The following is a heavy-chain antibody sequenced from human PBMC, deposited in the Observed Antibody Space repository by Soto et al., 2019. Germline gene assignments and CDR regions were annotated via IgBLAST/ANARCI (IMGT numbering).Heavy chain of an antibody. J-gene: IGHJ4*02. CDR2: IDPSDSQT. CDR1: GYSFAGYW. Sequence: SLKISCKGSGYSFAGYWITWVRQKPGKGLEWMGRIDPSDSQTYYSPSFRGHVTISVTKSITTVFLQWSSLRASDTAMYYCARQIYDSDTGPNFQYYFDSWGQGAPVTVSS. CDR3: ARQIYDSDTGPNFQYYFDS. V-gene: IGHV5-10-1*01. D-gene: IGHD3-22*01.